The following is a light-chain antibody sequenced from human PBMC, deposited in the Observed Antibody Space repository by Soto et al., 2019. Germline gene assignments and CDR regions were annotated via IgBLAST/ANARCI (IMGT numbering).Light chain of an antibody. V-gene: IGKV1-39*01. J-gene: IGKJ1*01. CDR1: QSISNY. CDR3: QQTYSTPRT. CDR2: AAS. Sequence: DIQMTQSPSSLSASVGDRVIITCRASQSISNYLNWYQQKPGKAPKLLISAASSLQGGVQSRFSGSGSGTDFTLTISSLQPEDFATYYCQQTYSTPRTFGQGTKVEIK.